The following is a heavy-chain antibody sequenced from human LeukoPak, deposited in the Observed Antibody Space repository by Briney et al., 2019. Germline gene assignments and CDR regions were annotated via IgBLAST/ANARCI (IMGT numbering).Heavy chain of an antibody. J-gene: IGHJ3*02. D-gene: IGHD2-21*02. CDR2: ISSSSSYI. CDR1: GFTFSSYS. CDR3: ASEYCGGDCYPIGTAFDI. Sequence: GGSLRLSCAASGFTFSSYSMNWVRQAPGKGLEWASSISSSSSYIYYADSVKGRFTISRDNAKNSLYLQMNSLRAEDTAVYYCASEYCGGDCYPIGTAFDIWGQGTMVTVSS. V-gene: IGHV3-21*01.